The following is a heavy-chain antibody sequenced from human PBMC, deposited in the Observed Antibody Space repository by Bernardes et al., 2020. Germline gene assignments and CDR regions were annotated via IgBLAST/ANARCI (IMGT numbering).Heavy chain of an antibody. CDR3: ARVKYSNYEVRENWFDP. CDR2: IIPMFGTV. Sequence: SVKVSCKASGGTFSSYAFSWVRQAPGQGLEWMGGIIPMFGTVKHAQKFQGRVTITADKSTSTAYMELSSLRSEDTAVYYCARVKYSNYEVRENWFDPWGQGTLVTVSS. D-gene: IGHD4-4*01. J-gene: IGHJ5*02. V-gene: IGHV1-69*06. CDR1: GGTFSSYA.